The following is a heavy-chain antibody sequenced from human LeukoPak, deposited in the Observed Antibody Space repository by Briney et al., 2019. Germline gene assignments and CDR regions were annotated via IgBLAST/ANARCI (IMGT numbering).Heavy chain of an antibody. J-gene: IGHJ4*02. V-gene: IGHV1-18*01. D-gene: IGHD3-10*01. CDR1: NYTFTSYG. Sequence: ASVKVSCKASNYTFTSYGISWVRQAPGQGLEWMAWINAYNGDTNYAQKFQGRVTLTTETSTSTAYMELRSLRSDDTAVYFCARDGSGVWFNYWGQGTLVTVSS. CDR3: ARDGSGVWFNY. CDR2: INAYNGDT.